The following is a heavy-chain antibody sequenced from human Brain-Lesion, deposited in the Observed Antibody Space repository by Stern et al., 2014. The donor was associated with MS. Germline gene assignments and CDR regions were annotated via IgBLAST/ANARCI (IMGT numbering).Heavy chain of an antibody. J-gene: IGHJ4*02. D-gene: IGHD3-10*01. CDR2: IAGSGDIT. CDR3: VKNHYGLDY. CDR1: GFRFSDYY. Sequence: VQLVESGGGLVKPGGSLRLSCAASGFRFSDYYMAWVRQAPGKGLEWVSYIAGSGDITNYADSVKGRFTISRDNAKNSLHLQMNSLRAEDTAVYYCVKNHYGLDYWGPGALVTVSS. V-gene: IGHV3-11*01.